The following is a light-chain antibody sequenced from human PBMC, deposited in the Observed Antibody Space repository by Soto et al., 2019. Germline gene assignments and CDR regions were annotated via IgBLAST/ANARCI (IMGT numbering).Light chain of an antibody. J-gene: IGKJ1*01. CDR2: AAS. CDR1: QGIRNF. Sequence: DIQMTQSPTSLSASVGDRVTITCRASQGIRNFVAWYQQKPGKAPKLLIYAASTLQSGVPSRFSGSGSGTDFTLTISSLQSEDFAVYYCQQYNNWPPMAFGQGTKVEIK. CDR3: QQYNNWPPMA. V-gene: IGKV1-27*01.